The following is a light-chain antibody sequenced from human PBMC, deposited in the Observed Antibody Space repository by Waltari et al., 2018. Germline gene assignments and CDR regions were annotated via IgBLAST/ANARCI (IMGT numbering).Light chain of an antibody. Sequence: QSALTQPASVSGSPGQSVTIFCAGTSNDVGGYNSVSWYQEHPGHAPRVIIYDVSDRPSGVSDRFSGSKSGNPASLTISGLQAEDEADYYCSSQSSNDVVLFGGGTKLTVL. J-gene: IGLJ2*01. CDR2: DVS. V-gene: IGLV2-14*01. CDR1: SNDVGGYNS. CDR3: SSQSSNDVVL.